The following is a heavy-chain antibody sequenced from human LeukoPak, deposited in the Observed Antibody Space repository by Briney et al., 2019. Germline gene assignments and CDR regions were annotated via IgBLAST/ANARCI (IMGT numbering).Heavy chain of an antibody. J-gene: IGHJ4*02. CDR2: INHSGST. D-gene: IGHD6-13*01. CDR1: GGSFSGYY. V-gene: IGHV4-34*01. Sequence: PSETLSLTCAVYGGSFSGYYWSWIRQPPGKGLEWIGEINHSGSTNYNPSLKSRVTISVDTSKNQFSLKLSSVTAADTAVYYCASSSSWPPEGYWGQGTLVTVSS. CDR3: ASSSSWPPEGY.